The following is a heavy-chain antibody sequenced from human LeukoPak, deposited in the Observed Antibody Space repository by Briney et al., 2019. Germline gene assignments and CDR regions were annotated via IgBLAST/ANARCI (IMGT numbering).Heavy chain of an antibody. Sequence: PSETLSLTCTVSGGSISSSSYYWGWIRQPPGKGLEWIGSIYCSGSTYYNPSLKSRVTISVDTSKNQFSLKLSSVTAADTAVYYCARAKSTVHWYFDLWGRGTLSLSPQ. CDR3: ARAKSTVHWYFDL. V-gene: IGHV4-39*01. CDR2: IYCSGST. J-gene: IGHJ2*01. CDR1: GGSISSSSYY. D-gene: IGHD4-17*01.